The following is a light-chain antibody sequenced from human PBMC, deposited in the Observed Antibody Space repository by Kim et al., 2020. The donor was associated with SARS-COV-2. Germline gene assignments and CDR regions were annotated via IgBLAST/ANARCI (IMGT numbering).Light chain of an antibody. Sequence: CPGEKATLSYRASQSVSSNLAWYQQKPGQAPRLLIYGASTRATCIPARFSGSGSGTEFTLTISSLQSEDFAVYYCQQYNNWPPITFGQGTRLEIK. CDR3: QQYNNWPPIT. CDR1: QSVSSN. V-gene: IGKV3-15*01. J-gene: IGKJ5*01. CDR2: GAS.